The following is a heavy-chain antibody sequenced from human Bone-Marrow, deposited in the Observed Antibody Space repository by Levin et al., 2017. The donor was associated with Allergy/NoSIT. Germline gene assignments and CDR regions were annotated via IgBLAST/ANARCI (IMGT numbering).Heavy chain of an antibody. CDR1: GGTFSSYA. J-gene: IGHJ4*02. D-gene: IGHD6-19*01. Sequence: SVKVSCKASGGTFSSYAISWVRQAPGQGLEWMGGIIPIFGTANYAQKFQGRVTITADKSTSTAYMELSSLRSEDTAVYYCARGYGVGAVADFDYWGQGTLVTVSS. V-gene: IGHV1-69*06. CDR3: ARGYGVGAVADFDY. CDR2: IIPIFGTA.